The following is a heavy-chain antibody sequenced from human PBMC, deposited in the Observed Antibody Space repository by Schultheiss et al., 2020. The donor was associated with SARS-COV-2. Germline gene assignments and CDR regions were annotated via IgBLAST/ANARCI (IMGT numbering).Heavy chain of an antibody. CDR1: GGTFSSYA. V-gene: IGHV1-2*06. D-gene: IGHD4-17*01. J-gene: IGHJ6*02. CDR2: INPNSGGT. CDR3: ARVAYGDYGSV. Sequence: ASVKVSCKASGGTFSSYAISWVRQAPGQGLEWMGRINPNSGGTNYAQKFQGRVTMTRDTSISTAYMELSRLRSEDTAVYYCARVAYGDYGSVWGQGTTVTVSS.